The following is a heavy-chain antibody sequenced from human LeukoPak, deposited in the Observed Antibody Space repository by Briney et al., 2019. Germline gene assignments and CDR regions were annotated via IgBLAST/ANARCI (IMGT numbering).Heavy chain of an antibody. CDR2: INSDGSST. V-gene: IGHV3-74*01. J-gene: IGHJ4*02. CDR3: ARYNWNYDYFDY. CDR1: GFTFSAYW. D-gene: IGHD1-7*01. Sequence: GGSLRLSCAASGFTFSAYWTHWVRQAPGKGLVWVSRINSDGSSTSYADSVKGRFTISRDNAKNTLYLQMNSLRAEDTAVYYCARYNWNYDYFDYWGQGTLVTVSS.